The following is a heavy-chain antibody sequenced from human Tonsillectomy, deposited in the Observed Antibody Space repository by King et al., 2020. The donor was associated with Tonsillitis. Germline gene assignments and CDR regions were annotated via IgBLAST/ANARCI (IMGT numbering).Heavy chain of an antibody. D-gene: IGHD3-10*01. V-gene: IGHV1-2*04. Sequence: QLVQSGAEVKKPGASVKVSCKASGYTFTGYYMHWVRQAPGQGLEWMGWINPYSGGTNYAQKFQGWVTMTRDTSISTASMELSRLRSDDTAVYYCARDALLGWPPKYYFDYWGQGTLVTVSS. CDR1: GYTFTGYY. CDR3: ARDALLGWPPKYYFDY. J-gene: IGHJ4*02. CDR2: INPYSGGT.